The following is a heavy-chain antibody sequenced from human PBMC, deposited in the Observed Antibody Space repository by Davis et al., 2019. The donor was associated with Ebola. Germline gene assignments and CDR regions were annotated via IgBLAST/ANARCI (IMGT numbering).Heavy chain of an antibody. D-gene: IGHD1-7*01. CDR3: ARGQLELRTSSYYFDY. CDR2: INPSGGST. Sequence: AASVKVSCKASGYTFTSYYMHWVRQAPGQGLEWMGIINPSGGSTSYAQKFQGRVTMTTDTSTSTAYMELRSLRSDDTAVYYCARGQLELRTSSYYFDYWGQGTLVTVSS. V-gene: IGHV1-46*01. CDR1: GYTFTSYY. J-gene: IGHJ4*02.